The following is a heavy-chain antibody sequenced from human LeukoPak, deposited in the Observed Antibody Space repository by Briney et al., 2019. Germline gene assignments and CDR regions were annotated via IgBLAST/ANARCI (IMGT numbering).Heavy chain of an antibody. Sequence: PGGSLRLSCAASGFTFSSYDMHWVRQATGKGLEWVSAIGTAGDTYYPGSVKGRFTISRENAKNSLYLQMNSLRAGDTAVYYCARGSVTGYYSFWGQGTLVTVSS. J-gene: IGHJ4*02. CDR1: GFTFSSYD. V-gene: IGHV3-13*01. CDR2: IGTAGDT. D-gene: IGHD3-9*01. CDR3: ARGSVTGYYSF.